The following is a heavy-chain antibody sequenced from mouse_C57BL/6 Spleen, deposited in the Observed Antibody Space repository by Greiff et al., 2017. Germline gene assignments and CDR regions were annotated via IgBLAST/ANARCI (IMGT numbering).Heavy chain of an antibody. CDR2: ISDGGSYT. J-gene: IGHJ2*01. D-gene: IGHD2-5*01. CDR1: GFTFSSYA. CDR3: ARDGAYDSNYFDD. V-gene: IGHV5-4*01. Sequence: EVQLVESGGGLVKPGGSLKLSCAASGFTFSSYAMSWVRQTPEKRLEWVATISDGGSYTYYPDNVEGRFTISRDNAKNNLYLQMSHLKSEDTAKYDWARDGAYDSNYFDDWGQGTTLTVSS.